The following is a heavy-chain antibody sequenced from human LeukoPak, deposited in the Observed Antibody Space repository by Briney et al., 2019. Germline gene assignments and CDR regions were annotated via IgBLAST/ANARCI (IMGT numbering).Heavy chain of an antibody. CDR1: GGSISSYY. CDR3: ARYDYVWGSYNAFDI. J-gene: IGHJ3*02. D-gene: IGHD3-16*01. V-gene: IGHV4-59*01. Sequence: PSETLSLTCTVSGGSISSYYWSWIRQPPGKGLEWIGYIYYSGSTNYNPSLKSRVTISVDTSKNQFSLKLSSVTAADTAVYYCARYDYVWGSYNAFDIWGQGTMVTVSS. CDR2: IYYSGST.